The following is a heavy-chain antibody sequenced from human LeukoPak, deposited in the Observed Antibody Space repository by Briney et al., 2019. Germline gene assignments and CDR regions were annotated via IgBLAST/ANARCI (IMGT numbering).Heavy chain of an antibody. CDR3: ASLGRMVRGVMSDY. CDR2: IYHSGST. D-gene: IGHD3-10*01. J-gene: IGHJ4*02. CDR1: GGSISSSNW. V-gene: IGHV4-4*02. Sequence: SETLSLTCAVSGGSISSSNWWSWVRQPPGKGLEWIGEIYHSGSTSYNPSLKSRVTISVDKSKNQFSLKLSSVTAADTAVYYCASLGRMVRGVMSDYWGQGTLVTVSS.